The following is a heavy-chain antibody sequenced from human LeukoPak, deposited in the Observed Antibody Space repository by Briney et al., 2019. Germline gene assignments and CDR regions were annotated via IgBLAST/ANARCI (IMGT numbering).Heavy chain of an antibody. V-gene: IGHV3-30-3*01. D-gene: IGHD2-2*01. CDR2: ISYDGSNK. Sequence: GGSLRLSCAASGFTFSSYAMHWVRQAPGKGLEWVAVISYDGSNKYYADSVKGRYTISRDNSKNTLYLQMNSLRAEDTAVSYCARNLRPVVPAAACDYWGQGTLVTVSS. J-gene: IGHJ4*02. CDR3: ARNLRPVVPAAACDY. CDR1: GFTFSSYA.